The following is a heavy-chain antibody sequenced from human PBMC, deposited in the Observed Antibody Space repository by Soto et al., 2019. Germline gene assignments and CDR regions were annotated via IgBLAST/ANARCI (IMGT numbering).Heavy chain of an antibody. CDR3: ARRMGYSYGRDWFAP. D-gene: IGHD5-18*01. J-gene: IGHJ5*02. Sequence: SETLSLTCTVSGGSISSYYWSWIRQHPGKGLEWIGYIYYSGSTYYNPSLKSRVTISVDTSKNQFSLKLSSVTAADTAVYYCARRMGYSYGRDWFAPWGQGTLVTVSS. CDR1: GGSISSYY. V-gene: IGHV4-59*06. CDR2: IYYSGST.